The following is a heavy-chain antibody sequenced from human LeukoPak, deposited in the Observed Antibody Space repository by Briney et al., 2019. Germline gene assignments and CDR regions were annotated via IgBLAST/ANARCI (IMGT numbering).Heavy chain of an antibody. CDR2: FDPEDGET. J-gene: IGHJ4*02. CDR3: ATDMIAVAGFPRDY. Sequence: ASVKVSCKVSGYTLTELSMHWVRQAPGKGLEWMEGFDPEDGETIYAQKFQGRVTMTEDTSTDTAYMELSSLRSEDTAVYYCATDMIAVAGFPRDYWGQGTLVTVSS. V-gene: IGHV1-24*01. D-gene: IGHD6-19*01. CDR1: GYTLTELS.